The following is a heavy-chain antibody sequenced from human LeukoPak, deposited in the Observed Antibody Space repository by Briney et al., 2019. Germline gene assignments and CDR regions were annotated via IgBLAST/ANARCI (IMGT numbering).Heavy chain of an antibody. CDR2: IKQDGSEK. Sequence: PGGSLRLSCAASGFTFSIYEMNWVRQAPGKGLGWVANIKQDGSEKYYVDSVKGRFTISRDNAKNSLYLQMNSLRAEDTAVYYCAREGWDDSSGYLDYWGQGTLVTVSS. CDR1: GFTFSIYE. J-gene: IGHJ4*02. CDR3: AREGWDDSSGYLDY. V-gene: IGHV3-7*01. D-gene: IGHD3-22*01.